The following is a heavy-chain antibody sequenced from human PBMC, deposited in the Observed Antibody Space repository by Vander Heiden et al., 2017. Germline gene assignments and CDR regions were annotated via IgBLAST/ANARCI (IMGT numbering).Heavy chain of an antibody. CDR1: GAPISSTSCF. D-gene: IGHD1-1*01. CDR3: VRQVRGTGMTGG. V-gene: IGHV4-39*01. CDR2: LYHNGDT. J-gene: IGHJ4*02. Sequence: QVQLQESGPGLLKPSETLSLTCTLSGAPISSTSCFWGWIRQAPGKGLKWIGSLYHNGDTYYNLSLRSRVTMSVNTSKNQFSLRLTSVTAADTAVYYCVRQVRGTGMTGGWGQGTLVTVSS.